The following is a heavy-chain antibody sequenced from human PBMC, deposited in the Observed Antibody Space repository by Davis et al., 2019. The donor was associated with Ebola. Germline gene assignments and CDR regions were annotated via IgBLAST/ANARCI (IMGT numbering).Heavy chain of an antibody. CDR2: ISGSGGST. J-gene: IGHJ4*02. CDR1: GFTFSSYA. CDR3: AKERRGRNSSGWYVSYFDY. V-gene: IGHV3-23*01. Sequence: GESLKISCAASGFTFSSYAMSWVRQAPGKGLEWVSAISGSGGSTYYADSVKGRFTISRDNSKNTLYLQMNSLRAEDTAVYYCAKERRGRNSSGWYVSYFDYWGQGTLVTVSS. D-gene: IGHD6-19*01.